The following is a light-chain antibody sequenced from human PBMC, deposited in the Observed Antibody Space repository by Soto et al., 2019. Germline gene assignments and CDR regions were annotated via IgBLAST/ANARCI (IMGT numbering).Light chain of an antibody. CDR3: CSYAGSYSYV. V-gene: IGLV2-11*01. J-gene: IGLJ1*01. CDR2: DVS. Sequence: QSALTQPRSVSGSPGQSVTISCTGTSSDVGGYNYVPWYQQHPGKAPKLMIYDVSKRPSGVPDRFSGSKSGNTASLTISGLQAEDEADYYCCSYAGSYSYVFGTGTKLTVL. CDR1: SSDVGGYNY.